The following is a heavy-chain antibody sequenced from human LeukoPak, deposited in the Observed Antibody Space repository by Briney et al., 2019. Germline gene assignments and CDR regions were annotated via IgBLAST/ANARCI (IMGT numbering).Heavy chain of an antibody. J-gene: IGHJ4*02. CDR3: VSSSSASWSFDN. CDR2: IYYSGST. D-gene: IGHD2-2*01. CDR1: GGSISSGDNY. Sequence: SETLSLTCSVSGGSISSGDNYWSWIRQPPEKGLEWIGYIYYSGSTQYNPSLKSRVNISVDTSKKRFSLKLSSVTGADTAVYYCVSSSSASWSFDNWGQGTLVTVSS. V-gene: IGHV4-30-4*01.